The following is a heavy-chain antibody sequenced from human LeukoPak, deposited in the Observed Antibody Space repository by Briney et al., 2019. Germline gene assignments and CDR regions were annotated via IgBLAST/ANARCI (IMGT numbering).Heavy chain of an antibody. Sequence: GGSLRLSCAASGSIFSSYTTRGVRPTLGKGEGKGSYISGSGSTIYYADSVNGRFTISRDNAKNTLYLQMNRLRAEDTPVYYCARGACSSTPCQFDYGGQGALITVSS. CDR3: ARGACSSTPCQFDY. D-gene: IGHD2-2*01. CDR2: ISGSGSTI. CDR1: GSIFSSYT. V-gene: IGHV3-48*04. J-gene: IGHJ4*02.